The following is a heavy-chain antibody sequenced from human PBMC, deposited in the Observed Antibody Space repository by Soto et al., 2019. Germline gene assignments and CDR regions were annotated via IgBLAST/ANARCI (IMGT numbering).Heavy chain of an antibody. CDR3: ARGLVLSPHDSGSSGWYAD. CDR1: GGSFSGYY. V-gene: IGHV4-34*01. J-gene: IGHJ4*02. CDR2: INHSGST. D-gene: IGHD6-19*01. Sequence: SETLSLTCAVYGGSFSGYYWSWIRQPPGKGLEWIGEINHSGSTNYNPSLKSRVTISVDTFKNQFSLKLSSVTAADTAVYYCARGLVLSPHDSGSSGWYADWGQGTLVTVSS.